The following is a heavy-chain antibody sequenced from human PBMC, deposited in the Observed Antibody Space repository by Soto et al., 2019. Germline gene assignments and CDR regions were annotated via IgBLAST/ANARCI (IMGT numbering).Heavy chain of an antibody. Sequence: VQLLESGGDLVQPGGSLRLSCVASGFILNNYAMSWVRQAPGKGLEWVSTIGGSGGDSDGVAWYEDSVKGGLTISRDSSANTLFMHMVNMSAEGSAVYYCVKRGRNWGAFDFWGQGTTVVVSS. D-gene: IGHD7-27*01. V-gene: IGHV3-23*01. CDR3: VKRGRNWGAFDF. CDR1: GFILNNYA. J-gene: IGHJ3*01. CDR2: IGGSGGDSDGVA.